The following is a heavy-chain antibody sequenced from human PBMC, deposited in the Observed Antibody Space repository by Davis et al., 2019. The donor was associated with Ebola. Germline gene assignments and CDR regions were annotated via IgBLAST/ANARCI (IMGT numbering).Heavy chain of an antibody. J-gene: IGHJ4*02. CDR3: ARGDSRLFDY. CDR1: GFTFSTYW. D-gene: IGHD3-22*01. CDR2: ITSDGTTT. V-gene: IGHV3-74*01. Sequence: PGGSLRLSCAASGFTFSTYWMHWVRQAPGKGLVWVSRITSDGTTTTYADSVKGRFTIPRDNAKNTLYLQMNSLRAEDTAVYYCARGDSRLFDYWGQGTLVTVSS.